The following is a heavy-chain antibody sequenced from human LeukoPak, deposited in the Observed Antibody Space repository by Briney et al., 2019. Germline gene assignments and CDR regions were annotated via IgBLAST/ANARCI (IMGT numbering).Heavy chain of an antibody. CDR2: ISSGGSTI. J-gene: IGHJ1*01. CDR3: ATDQDHGYFRQ. D-gene: IGHD3-22*01. CDR1: GFIFSDYY. V-gene: IGHV3-11*04. Sequence: PGGSLRLSCAASGFIFSDYYMSWIRQAPAKGLEWVSYISSGGSTIYYADSVKGRFTISRDNAKNSLYLQMNSLRAEDTAVFYCATDQDHGYFRQWGQGSLVIVSS.